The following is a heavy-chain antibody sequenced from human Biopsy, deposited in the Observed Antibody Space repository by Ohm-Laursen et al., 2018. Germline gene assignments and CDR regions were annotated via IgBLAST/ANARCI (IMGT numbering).Heavy chain of an antibody. CDR3: ARILGSTVTTYSAMDV. CDR1: GISLSNGRMG. J-gene: IGHJ6*02. CDR2: IFPNDEK. V-gene: IGHV2-26*01. D-gene: IGHD4-17*01. Sequence: TQTLPLTCTVSGISLSNGRMGVSWVRQPPGKALEWLAHIFPNDEKAFSTSLKSRLTISKDTSKSQVVLTMTNVDPVDTATYYCARILGSTVTTYSAMDVWGQGTTVTVSS.